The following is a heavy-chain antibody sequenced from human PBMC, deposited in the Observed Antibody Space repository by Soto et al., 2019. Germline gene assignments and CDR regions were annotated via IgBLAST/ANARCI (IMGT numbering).Heavy chain of an antibody. V-gene: IGHV1-69*01. J-gene: IGHJ4*02. CDR3: ARGWGYDSTDYYYAY. CDR2: IIPILGTA. CDR1: GGSFNRHT. Sequence: QVQLVQSGAEVRKPGSSVRVSCKASGGSFNRHTISWVRQAPGQGLEWMGGIIPILGTANHAQKFQGRVTIIADEATSTVYMEVSSLRSDDTAIYYCARGWGYDSTDYYYAYWGQGTLVIVSS. D-gene: IGHD3-22*01.